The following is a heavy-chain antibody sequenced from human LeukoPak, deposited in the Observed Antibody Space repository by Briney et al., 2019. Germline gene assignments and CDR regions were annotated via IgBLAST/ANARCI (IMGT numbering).Heavy chain of an antibody. Sequence: GRSLRLSCAASGFTFSTYSMNWVRQAPGKGLEWVSSISSTSTSIYYADSVKGRFPFSRDNVKTSLCLHMNSLRAADPALYSFAIAPTHRTNYMDVWGKGTTVTVSS. CDR2: ISSTSTSI. V-gene: IGHV3-21*01. J-gene: IGHJ6*03. D-gene: IGHD2-21*01. CDR1: GFTFSTYS. CDR3: AIAPTHRTNYMDV.